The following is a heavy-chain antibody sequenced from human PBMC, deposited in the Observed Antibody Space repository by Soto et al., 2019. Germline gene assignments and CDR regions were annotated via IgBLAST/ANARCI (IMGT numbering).Heavy chain of an antibody. V-gene: IGHV3-23*01. J-gene: IGHJ4*02. CDR2: ISGSGGST. D-gene: IGHD6-19*01. Sequence: GGPLRLSCAASGFTFSSYAMSCVRQAPGKGLEWVSAISGSGGSTYYADSVKGRVTISRDNSKNTLYLQMNSLRAEDTAVYYGAKRLTAVAGLFGDWGQGTLVAVAS. CDR1: GFTFSSYA. CDR3: AKRLTAVAGLFGD.